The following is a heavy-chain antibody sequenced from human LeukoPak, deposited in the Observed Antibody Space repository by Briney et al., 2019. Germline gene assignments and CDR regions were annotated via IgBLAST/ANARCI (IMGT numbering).Heavy chain of an antibody. V-gene: IGHV3-30*02. CDR2: KRYDGINK. Sequence: GGSLRLSCVASGFTFSNYGMHWVRQAPGKGLEWVAFKRYDGINKYYANSVKGRFTISRDNSKNTLYLQMNSLRTEDTAVYYCAKDSTDYGDYVNWFDPWGQGTLVTVSS. D-gene: IGHD4-17*01. CDR1: GFTFSNYG. CDR3: AKDSTDYGDYVNWFDP. J-gene: IGHJ5*02.